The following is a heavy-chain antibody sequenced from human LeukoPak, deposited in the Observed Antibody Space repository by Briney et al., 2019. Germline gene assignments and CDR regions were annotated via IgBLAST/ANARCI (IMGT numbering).Heavy chain of an antibody. V-gene: IGHV3-23*01. D-gene: IGHD3-10*01. CDR3: ARDSGSYPDY. CDR2: ISNNGGYT. J-gene: IGHJ4*02. CDR1: GFTFSSSA. Sequence: GGSLRLSCAASGFTFSSSAMSWVRQAPGKGLEWVSAISNNGGYTYYADSVQGRFTISRDNSKSTLCLQMNSLRAEDTAVYYCARDSGSYPDYWGQGTLVTVSS.